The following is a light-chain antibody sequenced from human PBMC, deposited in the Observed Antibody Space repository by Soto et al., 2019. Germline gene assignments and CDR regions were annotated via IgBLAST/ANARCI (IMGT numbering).Light chain of an antibody. Sequence: QSVLTQPPSASGSPGHSVTISCTGTSRDVGGYDYVSWYQQHPGKAPKLMIYEVNKRPSGVPDRFSGSKSGNTASLTVSGLQAEDEADYYCSSYGGSNNLVFGGGTKVTVL. CDR3: SSYGGSNNLV. CDR1: SRDVGGYDY. J-gene: IGLJ3*02. CDR2: EVN. V-gene: IGLV2-8*01.